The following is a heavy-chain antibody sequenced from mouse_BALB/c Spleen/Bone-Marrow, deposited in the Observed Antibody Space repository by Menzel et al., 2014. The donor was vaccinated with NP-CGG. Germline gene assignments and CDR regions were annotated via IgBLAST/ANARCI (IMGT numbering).Heavy chain of an antibody. CDR3: ARDYGNYGFAY. CDR1: GFTFSDYY. J-gene: IGHJ3*01. Sequence: EVQRVESGGGLVKPGGSLKLSCAASGFTFSDYYMYWVRQTPEKRLEWVATISDGGSYTYYPDTVKGRFTVSRDNAKNTLYLQMSSLRSGDTAMYYCARDYGNYGFAYWGQGTLVTVSA. D-gene: IGHD2-1*01. CDR2: ISDGGSYT. V-gene: IGHV5-4*02.